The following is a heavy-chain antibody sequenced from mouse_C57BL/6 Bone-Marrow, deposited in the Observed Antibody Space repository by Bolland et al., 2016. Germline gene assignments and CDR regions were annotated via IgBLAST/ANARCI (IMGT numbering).Heavy chain of an antibody. V-gene: IGHV5-6*01. CDR2: SGGSYT. J-gene: IGHJ3*01. D-gene: IGHD4-1*01. CDR3: ARQELGPFAY. Sequence: SGGSYTYYPDSVKGRFTISRDNAKNTLYLQMSSLKSEDTAMYYCARQELGPFAYWG.